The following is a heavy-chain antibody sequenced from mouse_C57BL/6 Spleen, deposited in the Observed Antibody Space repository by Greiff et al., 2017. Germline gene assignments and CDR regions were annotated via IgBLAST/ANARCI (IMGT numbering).Heavy chain of an antibody. Sequence: VQLQQSGAELVRPGASVKLSCTASGFNIKDYYMHWVKQRPEQGLEWIGRIDPEDGDTEYAPKFQGKATMTADTPSNTAYLQLSSLTSEDTAVYYCTRDYDKNFDYWGQGTTLTVSS. CDR1: GFNIKDYY. CDR2: IDPEDGDT. D-gene: IGHD2-4*01. CDR3: TRDYDKNFDY. V-gene: IGHV14-1*01. J-gene: IGHJ2*01.